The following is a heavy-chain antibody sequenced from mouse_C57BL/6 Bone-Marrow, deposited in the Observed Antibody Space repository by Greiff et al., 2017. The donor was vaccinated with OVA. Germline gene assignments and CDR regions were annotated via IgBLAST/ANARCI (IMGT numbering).Heavy chain of an antibody. J-gene: IGHJ2*01. CDR1: GYAFSSSW. Sequence: QVQLQQSGPELVKPGASVKISCKASGYAFSSSWMNWVKQRPGKGLEWIGRIYPGDGDTNYNGKFKGEATLTADKSSSTAYMQLSSLTSEDSAVYFCARGGVPHYWGQGTTLTVSS. D-gene: IGHD2-14*01. V-gene: IGHV1-82*01. CDR3: ARGGVPHY. CDR2: IYPGDGDT.